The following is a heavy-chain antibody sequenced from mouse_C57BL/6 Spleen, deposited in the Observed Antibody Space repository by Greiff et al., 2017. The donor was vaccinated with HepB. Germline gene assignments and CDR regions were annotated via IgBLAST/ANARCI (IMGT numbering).Heavy chain of an antibody. CDR3: ARHSNYVNFDY. D-gene: IGHD2-5*01. CDR2: INPSTGGT. Sequence: EVQGVESGPELVKPGASVKISCKASGYSFTGYYMNWVKQSPEKSLEWIGEINPSTGGTTYNQKFKAKATLTVDKSSSTAYMQLKSLTSEDSAVYYCARHSNYVNFDYWGQGTTLTVSS. V-gene: IGHV1-42*01. CDR1: GYSFTGYY. J-gene: IGHJ2*01.